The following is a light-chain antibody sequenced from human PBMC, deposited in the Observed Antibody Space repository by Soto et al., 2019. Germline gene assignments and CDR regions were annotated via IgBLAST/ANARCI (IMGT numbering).Light chain of an antibody. CDR2: EVS. CDR1: SSDVGGYTY. J-gene: IGLJ3*02. V-gene: IGLV2-14*03. Sequence: QSALTQPASVSGSPGQSITISCTGSSSDVGGYTYVSWYQQHPGKAPKLMIYEVSNRPSGVSNRFSGSKSGNTASLTISGLQAEDESDYYCSSYTSSSTWVFGGVTQLTVL. CDR3: SSYTSSSTWV.